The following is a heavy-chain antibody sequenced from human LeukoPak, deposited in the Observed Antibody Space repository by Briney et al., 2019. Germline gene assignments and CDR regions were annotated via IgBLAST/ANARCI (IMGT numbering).Heavy chain of an antibody. J-gene: IGHJ4*02. CDR3: AKSSVSYYGSGSYGSGYFDY. CDR2: ISWNSGSI. V-gene: IGHV3-9*03. D-gene: IGHD3-10*01. CDR1: GFTFDDYA. Sequence: GGSLRLSCAASGFTFDDYAMLWLRQAPGKGLEWGSGISWNSGSIVYADSVKGRFTIDRDNAKNSLYLQMNSLRAEDMALYYCAKSSVSYYGSGSYGSGYFDYWGQGTLVTVSS.